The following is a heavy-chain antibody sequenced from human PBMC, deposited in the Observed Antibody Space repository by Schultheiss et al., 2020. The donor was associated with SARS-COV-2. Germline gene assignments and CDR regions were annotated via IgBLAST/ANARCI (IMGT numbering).Heavy chain of an antibody. J-gene: IGHJ4*02. Sequence: GESLKISCKGSGYRFTSNWIGWMRQMPGKGLEWMGIIYPGDSDTRYSPSFQGQVTISADKSISTAYLQWSSLKASDTAMYYCARQQQWPEISDYWGQGTLVTVSS. V-gene: IGHV5-51*01. D-gene: IGHD6-19*01. CDR3: ARQQQWPEISDY. CDR2: IYPGDSDT. CDR1: GYRFTSNW.